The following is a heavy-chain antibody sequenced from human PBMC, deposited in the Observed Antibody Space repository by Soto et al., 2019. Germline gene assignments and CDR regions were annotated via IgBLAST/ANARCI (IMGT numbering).Heavy chain of an antibody. CDR1: GGSISTSSFY. Sequence: SETLSLTCTVSGGSISTSSFYWGWIRQPPGTGLEWIGTICYSGSTYYNPSLKSRVTISVDTSKNQFSLKLSSVTAADTAVYYCARHPGDYFNYAWFDPWGQGTLVTVSS. D-gene: IGHD4-4*01. V-gene: IGHV4-39*01. J-gene: IGHJ5*02. CDR3: ARHPGDYFNYAWFDP. CDR2: ICYSGST.